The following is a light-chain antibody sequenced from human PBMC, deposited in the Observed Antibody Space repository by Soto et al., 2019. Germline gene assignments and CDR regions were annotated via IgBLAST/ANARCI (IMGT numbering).Light chain of an antibody. CDR3: QQYGSTPWT. V-gene: IGKV3D-20*01. CDR1: QRVSNNF. CDR2: DAT. Sequence: VVLTQFPGTLSLSPGETATLSCGASQRVSNNFLGWYQQKPGLPPRLLIYDATSRANGIPERFSGRGSGTHFPLTISRLAPEDFAVYYCQQYGSTPWTFGRGTKVEMK. J-gene: IGKJ1*01.